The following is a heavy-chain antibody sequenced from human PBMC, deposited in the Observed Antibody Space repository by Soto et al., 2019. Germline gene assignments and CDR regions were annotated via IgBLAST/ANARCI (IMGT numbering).Heavy chain of an antibody. V-gene: IGHV4-59*01. CDR3: ARGAPVDLDY. J-gene: IGHJ4*02. Sequence: PSETLSLTCTVSGGSISSYYWSWIRQPPGKGLEWIGYIYYSGRTNYNPSLKSRVTISVDTSKNQFSLKLSSVTAADTAVYYCARGAPVDLDYWGQGTLVTVSS. CDR2: IYYSGRT. CDR1: GGSISSYY.